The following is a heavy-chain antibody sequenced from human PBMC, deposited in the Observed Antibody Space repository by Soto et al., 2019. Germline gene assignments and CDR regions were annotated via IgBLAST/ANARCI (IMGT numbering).Heavy chain of an antibody. J-gene: IGHJ3*02. CDR1: GDTFGSCT. CDR2: IIPLVGTL. D-gene: IGHD5-12*01. CDR3: ARKVAVAQDAFDI. Sequence: GASVNVSCKASGDTFGSCTITWVRQAPGRGLECMVGIIPLVGTLNYAQKFQGRVTLTADKCTSTAYMELSSLRSEDTAVYYCARKVAVAQDAFDIWGQGTVVTVSS. V-gene: IGHV1-69*06.